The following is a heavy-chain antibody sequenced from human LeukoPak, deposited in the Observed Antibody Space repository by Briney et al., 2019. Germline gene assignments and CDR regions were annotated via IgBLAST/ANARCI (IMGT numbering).Heavy chain of an antibody. CDR1: GFTFGDHA. Sequence: GALRLSCTGSGFTFGDHAMSWVRQAPGKGLEWVGFIRSKAYRGTTEYAASVKGRFTISRDDSAGIAYLQMNSLRAEDTAVYYYARGPIQLWIHNAMDVWGQGTTVTASS. V-gene: IGHV3-49*04. CDR2: IRSKAYRGTT. D-gene: IGHD5-18*01. CDR3: ARGPIQLWIHNAMDV. J-gene: IGHJ6*02.